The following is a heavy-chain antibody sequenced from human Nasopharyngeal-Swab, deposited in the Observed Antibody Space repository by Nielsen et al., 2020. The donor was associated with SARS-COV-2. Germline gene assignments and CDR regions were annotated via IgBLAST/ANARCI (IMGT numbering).Heavy chain of an antibody. CDR3: ARDRSYCSGGSCYGGNWFDP. V-gene: IGHV4-30-2*01. Sequence: SQTLSLTCAVSGGSISSGGYSWSWIRQPPGKGLEWNGYIYHSGSTYYNPSLKSRVTISVDRSKNQFSLKLSSVTAADTAVYYCARDRSYCSGGSCYGGNWFDPWGQGTLVTVSS. D-gene: IGHD2-15*01. CDR2: IYHSGST. CDR1: GGSISSGGYS. J-gene: IGHJ5*02.